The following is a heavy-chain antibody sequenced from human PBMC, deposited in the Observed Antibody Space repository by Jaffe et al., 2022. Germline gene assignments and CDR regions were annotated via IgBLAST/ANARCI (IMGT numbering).Heavy chain of an antibody. J-gene: IGHJ4*02. D-gene: IGHD6-13*01. CDR1: GGSFSGYY. V-gene: IGHV4-34*01. CDR2: INHSGST. Sequence: QVQLQQWGAGLLKPSETLSLTCAVYGGSFSGYYWSWIRQPPGKGLEWIGEINHSGSTNYNPSLKSRVTISVDTSKNQFSLKLSSVTAADTAVYYCARRQIAAAHFDYWGQGTLVTVSS. CDR3: ARRQIAAAHFDY.